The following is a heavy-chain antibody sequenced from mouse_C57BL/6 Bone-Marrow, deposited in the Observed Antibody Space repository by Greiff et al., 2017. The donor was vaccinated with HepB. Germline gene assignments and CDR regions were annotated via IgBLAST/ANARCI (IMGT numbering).Heavy chain of an antibody. CDR2: SRNKANDYTT. V-gene: IGHV7-1*01. Sequence: DVHLVESGGGLVQSGRSLRLSCATSGFTFSDFYMEWVRQAPGKGLEWIAASRNKANDYTTEYSASVKGRFIVSRDTSQSILYLQMNALRAEDTAIYYCARDARALFAMDYWGQGTSVTVSS. J-gene: IGHJ4*01. D-gene: IGHD3-3*01. CDR3: ARDARALFAMDY. CDR1: GFTFSDFY.